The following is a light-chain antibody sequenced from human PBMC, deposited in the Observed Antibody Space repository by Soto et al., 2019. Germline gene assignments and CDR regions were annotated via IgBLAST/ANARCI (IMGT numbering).Light chain of an antibody. Sequence: IVLTQSPGTLSLSTGERATLSCRASQSVSSTYLAWYQQKPGQAPRLLIYGVSRRATGIPDRFSGSGSGTDFALSISRLQPEDFAVYYCQQFASSPWAFGQGTKVEIK. CDR3: QQFASSPWA. J-gene: IGKJ1*01. CDR1: QSVSSTY. CDR2: GVS. V-gene: IGKV3-20*01.